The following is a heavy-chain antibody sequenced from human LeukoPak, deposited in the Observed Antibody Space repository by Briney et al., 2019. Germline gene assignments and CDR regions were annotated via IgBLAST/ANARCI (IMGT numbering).Heavy chain of an antibody. CDR1: GFTFSSYE. Sequence: GGSLRLSCAASGFTFSSYEMNWVRQTPAKGLEWVSYISSSGSTIYYADSVKGRFTISRDNSKNTLYLQMNSLRAEDTAVYYCAKDPDCTSGVCYTFFDYWGQGTLVTVSS. J-gene: IGHJ4*02. CDR2: ISSSGSTI. CDR3: AKDPDCTSGVCYTFFDY. V-gene: IGHV3-48*03. D-gene: IGHD2-8*01.